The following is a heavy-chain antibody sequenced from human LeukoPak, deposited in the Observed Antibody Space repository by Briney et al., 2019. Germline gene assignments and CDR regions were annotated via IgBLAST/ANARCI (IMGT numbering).Heavy chain of an antibody. V-gene: IGHV4-39*07. J-gene: IGHJ4*02. CDR2: IYYSGST. Sequence: PSETLSLTCTVSGGSISSSSYYWGWIRQPPGKGLEWIGSIYYSGSTYYNPSLKSRVTISVDTSKNQFSLKLSSVTAADTAVYYCASPDYYGSGTKDYWGQGTLVTVSS. CDR3: ASPDYYGSGTKDY. D-gene: IGHD3-10*01. CDR1: GGSISSSSYY.